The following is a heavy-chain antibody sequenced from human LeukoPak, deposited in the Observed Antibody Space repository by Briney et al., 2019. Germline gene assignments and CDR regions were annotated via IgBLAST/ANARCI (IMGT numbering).Heavy chain of an antibody. CDR3: VREVAVSGTENGAFNV. J-gene: IGHJ6*02. D-gene: IGHD6-19*01. Sequence: GRSLRLSCAASGFSFSNYAMHWVRQAPGKGLEWVAVISFDGTNKYYADSVKGRLTISRDNSENSLHLQMNSLRAEDTAVYFCVREVAVSGTENGAFNVWGPGTTVTVSS. CDR1: GFSFSNYA. V-gene: IGHV3-30-3*01. CDR2: ISFDGTNK.